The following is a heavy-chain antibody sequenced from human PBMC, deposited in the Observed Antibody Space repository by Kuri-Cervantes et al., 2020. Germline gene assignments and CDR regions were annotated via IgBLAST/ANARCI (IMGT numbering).Heavy chain of an antibody. Sequence: SCTVSGGSISSGGYYWSWIRQHPGKGLEWIGEINHSGSTNYNPSLKSRVTISVDTSKDQFSLKLSSVTAADTAVYYCAVGVPAAITFKHRINWFDPWGQGTLVTVSS. CDR2: INHSGST. D-gene: IGHD2-2*01. CDR3: AVGVPAAITFKHRINWFDP. J-gene: IGHJ5*02. CDR1: GGSISSGGYY. V-gene: IGHV4-31*02.